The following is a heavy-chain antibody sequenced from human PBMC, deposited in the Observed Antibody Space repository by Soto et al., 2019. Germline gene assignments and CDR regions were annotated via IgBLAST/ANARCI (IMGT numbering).Heavy chain of an antibody. V-gene: IGHV4-59*08. CDR2: IYYSGST. J-gene: IGHJ4*02. D-gene: IGHD1-26*01. CDR3: ATGGADFDY. CDR1: GGSISSYY. Sequence: QVQLQESGPGLVKPSETLSLTCTVSGGSISSYYWSWIRQPPGKGLEWIGYIYYSGSTNYNPSLKSRVTISVDTSKNQFSLKLSSVTAADTAVYYCATGGADFDYWGQGTLVTVSS.